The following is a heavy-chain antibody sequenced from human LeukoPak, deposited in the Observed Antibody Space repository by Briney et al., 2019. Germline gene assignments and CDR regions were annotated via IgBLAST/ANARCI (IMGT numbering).Heavy chain of an antibody. Sequence: GGSLRLSCAASGFTFSSYAMSWVRQAPGKGLEWVSAISGSGGSTYYADSVKGRFTISRDNSKNTLYLQMNSLRAEDTAVYYCARKDAANYYYYGIDVWGQGTTVTVSS. D-gene: IGHD6-13*01. J-gene: IGHJ6*02. CDR2: ISGSGGST. CDR3: ARKDAANYYYYGIDV. CDR1: GFTFSSYA. V-gene: IGHV3-23*01.